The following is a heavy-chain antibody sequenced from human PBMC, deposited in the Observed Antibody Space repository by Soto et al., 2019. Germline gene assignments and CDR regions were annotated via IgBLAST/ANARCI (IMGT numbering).Heavy chain of an antibody. CDR2: IIPILGIA. J-gene: IGHJ1*01. CDR1: GGTFSSYT. D-gene: IGHD2-15*01. Sequence: GASVKVSCKASGGTFSSYTISWVRQAPGQGLEWMGRIIPILGIANYAQKFQGRVTITADKSTSTAYMELSSLSSEDTAVYYCALNREVAATLWADFQHWGQGTLVTVSS. CDR3: ALNREVAATLWADFQH. V-gene: IGHV1-69*02.